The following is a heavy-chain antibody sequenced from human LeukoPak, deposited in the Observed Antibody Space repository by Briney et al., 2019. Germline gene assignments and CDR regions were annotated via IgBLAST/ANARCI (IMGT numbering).Heavy chain of an antibody. J-gene: IGHJ6*02. V-gene: IGHV3-33*01. D-gene: IGHD3-10*01. CDR1: GFIFSSHG. CDR3: ARDNYGSAAYYYYGMDV. Sequence: GGSLRLSCAASGFIFSSHGMNWVRQAPGKGLEWVALIWYDGSKKYSADFVKGRFPISRDNSKSTLYLQMNSLRAEDTAVYSCARDNYGSAAYYYYGMDVWGQGTTVTVSS. CDR2: IWYDGSKK.